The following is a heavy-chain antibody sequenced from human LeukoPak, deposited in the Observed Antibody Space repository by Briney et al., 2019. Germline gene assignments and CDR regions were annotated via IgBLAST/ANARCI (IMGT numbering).Heavy chain of an antibody. J-gene: IGHJ4*02. Sequence: PGGSLRLSCAASGFTFSSYGMLWVRQAPGKGLEWVAFIRYDGSNKYYADSVKGRLTISRDNAKNSLYLQMNSLRAEDTAVYYCARDSLQLLINWGQGTLVTVSS. CDR1: GFTFSSYG. D-gene: IGHD5-18*01. CDR2: IRYDGSNK. V-gene: IGHV3-30*02. CDR3: ARDSLQLLIN.